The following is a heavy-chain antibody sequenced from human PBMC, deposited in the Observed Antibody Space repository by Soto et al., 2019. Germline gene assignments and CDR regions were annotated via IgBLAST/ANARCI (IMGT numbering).Heavy chain of an antibody. V-gene: IGHV4-59*01. J-gene: IGHJ4*02. D-gene: IGHD3-3*01. CDR2: IYYSGST. CDR3: AGHYDFWSGYTFDY. Sequence: SETLSLTCTVSGCSISSYYWSWIRQPPGKGLEWIGYIYYSGSTNYNPSLKSRVTISVDTSKNQFSLKLSSVTAADTAVYYCAGHYDFWSGYTFDYWGQGTLVTVSS. CDR1: GCSISSYY.